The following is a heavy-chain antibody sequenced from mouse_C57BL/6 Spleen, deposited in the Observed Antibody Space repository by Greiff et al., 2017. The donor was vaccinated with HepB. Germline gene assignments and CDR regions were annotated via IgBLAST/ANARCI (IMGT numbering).Heavy chain of an antibody. Sequence: QVQLQQSGAELARPGASVKLSCKASGYTFTSYGISWVKQRTGQGLEWIGEIYPRSGNTYYNEKFKGKATLTADKSSSTAYMELRSLTSEDSAVYVMARGGIYGNSYWDFEGWGTGTTVTVSS. CDR3: ARGGIYGNSYWDFEG. D-gene: IGHD2-1*01. V-gene: IGHV1-81*01. CDR1: GYTFTSYG. J-gene: IGHJ1*03. CDR2: IYPRSGNT.